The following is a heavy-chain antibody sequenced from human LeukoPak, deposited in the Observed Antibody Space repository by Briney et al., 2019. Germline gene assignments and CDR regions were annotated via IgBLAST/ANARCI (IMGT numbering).Heavy chain of an antibody. D-gene: IGHD4-17*01. CDR1: GGSINTANYY. J-gene: IGHJ4*02. CDR2: ISYSGTP. Sequence: SETLSLTCNVSGGSINTANYYWTWIRQPPGKGLEWIGYISYSGTPYYNPSLNSRVTISLDTSKNQFSLILNSVTVADTAMYYCARDRYGDFEDYWGQGTLVTVSS. V-gene: IGHV4-30-4*08. CDR3: ARDRYGDFEDY.